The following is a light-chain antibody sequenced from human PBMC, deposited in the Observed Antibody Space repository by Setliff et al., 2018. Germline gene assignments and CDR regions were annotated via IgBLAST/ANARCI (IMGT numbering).Light chain of an antibody. V-gene: IGKV1-5*03. CDR2: ETS. CDR3: QQYNSYPWT. Sequence: DIQMTQSPSTLSASVGDRVTITCRASQTISNWLAWYQEKPGKAPKLLMYETSTLEGRVPSRFSGSGSGTEFTLTISSLQPDDFATYYCQQYNSYPWTFGQGTE. J-gene: IGKJ1*01. CDR1: QTISNW.